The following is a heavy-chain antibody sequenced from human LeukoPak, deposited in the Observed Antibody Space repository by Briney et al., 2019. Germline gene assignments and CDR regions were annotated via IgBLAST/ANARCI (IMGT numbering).Heavy chain of an antibody. J-gene: IGHJ5*02. Sequence: SETLSLTCTVSGGSISSSGSYWGWIRQPPGKGLEWIGSIYYSGNTYNPSLKSRVTISVDTFKNQFSLNLTSVNAADTAVYYCARVMAARREDLNWFDPWGQGTLVTVSS. CDR3: ARVMAARREDLNWFDP. CDR1: GGSISSSGSY. D-gene: IGHD6-6*01. V-gene: IGHV4-39*07. CDR2: IYYSGNT.